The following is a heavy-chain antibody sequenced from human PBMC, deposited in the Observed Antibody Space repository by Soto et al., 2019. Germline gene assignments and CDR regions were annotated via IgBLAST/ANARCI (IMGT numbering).Heavy chain of an antibody. CDR2: INSDGSST. D-gene: IGHD3-22*01. CDR1: GFTFSSYS. J-gene: IGHJ6*02. V-gene: IGHV3-74*01. Sequence: GGSLRLSCAASGFTFSSYSMNWVRQAPGKGLVWVSRINSDGSSTSYADSVKGRFTISRDNAKNTLYLQMNSLRAEDTAVYYCARADSSGYYYGYYYYGMDVWGQGTTVTVSS. CDR3: ARADSSGYYYGYYYYGMDV.